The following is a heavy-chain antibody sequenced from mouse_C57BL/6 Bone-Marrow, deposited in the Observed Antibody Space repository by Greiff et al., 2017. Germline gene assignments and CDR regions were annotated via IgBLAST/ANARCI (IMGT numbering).Heavy chain of an antibody. CDR1: GYTFTSYG. CDR3: ARRNDEYDVLLFAY. J-gene: IGHJ3*01. D-gene: IGHD2-4*01. V-gene: IGHV1-81*01. CDR2: IYPRSGNT. Sequence: QVQLQQSGAELARPGASVKLSCKASGYTFTSYGISWVKQRTGQGLEWIGEIYPRSGNTYYNEKFKGKATLTADKSSSTAYMELRSLTSEDSAVYFWARRNDEYDVLLFAYWGQGTLVTVSA.